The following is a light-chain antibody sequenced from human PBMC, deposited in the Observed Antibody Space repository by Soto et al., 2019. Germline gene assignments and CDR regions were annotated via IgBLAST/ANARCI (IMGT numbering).Light chain of an antibody. CDR1: QTISSW. J-gene: IGKJ1*01. V-gene: IGKV1-5*03. CDR3: QHYTSYSEA. CDR2: RAS. Sequence: DIQITKSASTLSASERDRVTITCRASQTISSWLAWYQQKPGKAPKLLIYRASTLKSGVPSRFSGSGSGTEFTLTISSLQPDDFATYYCQHYTSYSEAFGQGTKVDIK.